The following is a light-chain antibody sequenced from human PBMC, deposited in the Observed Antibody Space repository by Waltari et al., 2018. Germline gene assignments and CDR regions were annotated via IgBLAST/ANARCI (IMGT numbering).Light chain of an antibody. CDR3: QQYYSTPWT. CDR2: WAS. CDR1: QSVLYSSNNKKY. J-gene: IGKJ1*01. Sequence: DIVMTQSPDSLAVSLGERATINCKSSQSVLYSSNNKKYLAWYQQKSGQPPKLLIYWASTRESGVPDRFSGSGSATHFTLTISSLQAADVAVYYCQQYYSTPWTFGPGTKVEIK. V-gene: IGKV4-1*01.